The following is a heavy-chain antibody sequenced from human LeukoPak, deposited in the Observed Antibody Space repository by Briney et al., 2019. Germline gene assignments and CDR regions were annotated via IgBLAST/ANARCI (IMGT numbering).Heavy chain of an antibody. CDR2: ISSASNTI. CDR3: ARDGWFGDYNWFDP. CDR1: GFTFSSYS. J-gene: IGHJ5*02. D-gene: IGHD3-10*01. Sequence: GGSLRLACAASGFTFSSYSMNWVRQAPGKGLEWVSYISSASNTIYYADSVKGRFTISRDNAKNSLYLQMNSLRAEDTAMYYCARDGWFGDYNWFDPWGQGTLVTVSS. V-gene: IGHV3-48*01.